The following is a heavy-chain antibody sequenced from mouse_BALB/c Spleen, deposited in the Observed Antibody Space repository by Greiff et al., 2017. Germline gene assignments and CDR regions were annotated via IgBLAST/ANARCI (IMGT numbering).Heavy chain of an antibody. D-gene: IGHD1-1*01. J-gene: IGHJ2*01. Sequence: EVQLQQSGAELVKPGASVKLSCTASGFNIKDTYMHWVKQRPEQGLEWIGRIDPANGNTKYDPKFQGKATITADTSSNTAYLQLSSLTSEDTAVYYCARNYGSNFDDWGQGTTLTVSS. V-gene: IGHV14-3*02. CDR2: IDPANGNT. CDR3: ARNYGSNFDD. CDR1: GFNIKDTY.